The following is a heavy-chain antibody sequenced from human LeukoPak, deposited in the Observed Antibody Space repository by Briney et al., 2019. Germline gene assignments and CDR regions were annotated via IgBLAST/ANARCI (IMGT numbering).Heavy chain of an antibody. Sequence: GASVKVSCKASGYTFTSYYMHWVRQAPGQGLEWMGLINPSGGSTSYAQKFQGRVTMTRDTSTSTVYMELSSLRSEDTAVYYCARRGYCSSTSCYVLDYWGQGTLVTVSS. D-gene: IGHD2-2*01. V-gene: IGHV1-46*01. CDR3: ARRGYCSSTSCYVLDY. CDR2: INPSGGST. CDR1: GYTFTSYY. J-gene: IGHJ4*02.